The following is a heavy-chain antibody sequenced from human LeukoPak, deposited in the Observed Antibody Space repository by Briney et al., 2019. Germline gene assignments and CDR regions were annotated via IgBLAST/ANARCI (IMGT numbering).Heavy chain of an antibody. J-gene: IGHJ4*02. V-gene: IGHV3-11*01. D-gene: IGHD2-15*01. CDR2: ISHDGNII. CDR3: ARYVLLMDY. Sequence: PGGSLTLFCAASGFSFSDHHMSWVRQVPGKGLEWLAYISHDGNIIVYADSVKGRFTISRDNAKQSVYLEMKSLRPEDTAVYYCARYVLLMDYWGQGTLVTVSS. CDR1: GFSFSDHH.